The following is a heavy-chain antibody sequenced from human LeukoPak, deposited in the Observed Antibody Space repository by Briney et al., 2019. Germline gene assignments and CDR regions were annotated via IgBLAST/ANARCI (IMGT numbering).Heavy chain of an antibody. D-gene: IGHD2-15*01. CDR1: GYSINNYW. V-gene: IGHV5-51*01. J-gene: IGHJ5*02. CDR3: ARQEYCSGGSCYTWFDP. Sequence: GESLKISCKGSGYSINNYWIGWVRQMPGKGLEWMGIIYPADSDIRYSPSSQGQVTISADKSISTAYLQWSSLQASDTAMYYCARQEYCSGGSCYTWFDPWGQGTLVTVSS. CDR2: IYPADSDI.